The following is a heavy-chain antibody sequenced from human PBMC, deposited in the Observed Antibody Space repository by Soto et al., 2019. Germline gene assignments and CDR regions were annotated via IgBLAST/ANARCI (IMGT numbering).Heavy chain of an antibody. V-gene: IGHV1-69*13. Sequence: GASVKVSCKASGGTFSSYAISWVRQAPGQGLEWMGGIIPIFGTANYAQKFQGRVTITADESTSTAYMELSSLRSEDTAVYYCARNSITAAGYYYYYYGMDVWGQGTTVTVSS. CDR1: GGTFSSYA. J-gene: IGHJ6*02. CDR2: IIPIFGTA. D-gene: IGHD6-13*01. CDR3: ARNSITAAGYYYYYYGMDV.